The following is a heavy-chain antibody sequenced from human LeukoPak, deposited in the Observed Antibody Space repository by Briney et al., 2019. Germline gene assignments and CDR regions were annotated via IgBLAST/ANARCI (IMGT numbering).Heavy chain of an antibody. CDR3: ARENRVTTLYYYYGMDV. Sequence: LSCAASGFTFSSYEMNWVRQAPGKGLEWVSYISSSGSTIYYADSVKGRFTISRDNAKNSLYLQMNSLRAEDTAVYYCARENRVTTLYYYYGMDVWGQGTTVTVSS. J-gene: IGHJ6*02. D-gene: IGHD4-11*01. CDR2: ISSSGSTI. V-gene: IGHV3-48*03. CDR1: GFTFSSYE.